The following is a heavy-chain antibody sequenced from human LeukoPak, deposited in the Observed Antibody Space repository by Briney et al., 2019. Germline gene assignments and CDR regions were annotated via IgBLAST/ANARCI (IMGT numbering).Heavy chain of an antibody. CDR1: GFTFISYT. D-gene: IGHD5-12*01. V-gene: IGHV3-21*04. CDR3: ARVWLRDYMDV. J-gene: IGHJ6*03. Sequence: GGLSLSCAASGFTFISYTMNGVRQAPGRGLEGVSSNNTSSSYICYADSVKGGFTISRDNAKNSLYLQMNNLRPEDTAVYFCARVWLRDYMDVWGKGTTVSVSS. CDR2: NNTSSSYI.